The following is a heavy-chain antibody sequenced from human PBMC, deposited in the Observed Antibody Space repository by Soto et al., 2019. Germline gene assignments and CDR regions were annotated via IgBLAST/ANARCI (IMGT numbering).Heavy chain of an antibody. CDR3: ARGGDANRYYYYGMDV. J-gene: IGHJ6*02. V-gene: IGHV1-2*04. CDR2: TNPNSGGT. Sequence: ASVKVSCKASGYTFTGYYMHWVRQAPGQGLEWMGWTNPNSGGTNYAQKFQGWVTMTRDTSISTAYMELSRLRSDDTAVYYCARGGDANRYYYYGMDVWGQGTTVTVPS. CDR1: GYTFTGYY.